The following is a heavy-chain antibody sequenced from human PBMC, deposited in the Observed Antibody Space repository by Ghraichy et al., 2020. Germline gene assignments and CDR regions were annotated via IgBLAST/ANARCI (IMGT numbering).Heavy chain of an antibody. V-gene: IGHV3-30*18. D-gene: IGHD4-17*01. CDR1: GFTFGNYA. CDR2: ISFDGTMK. J-gene: IGHJ4*02. CDR3: AKGGYGDMYYFAY. Sequence: GGSLRLSCAASGFTFGNYAMHWVRQAPGKGLEWVAVISFDGTMKYYGDSVKGRFTVSRDNSKNTLFVQMNSLRLEDTAVYYCAKGGYGDMYYFAYWGQGTLVTVSS.